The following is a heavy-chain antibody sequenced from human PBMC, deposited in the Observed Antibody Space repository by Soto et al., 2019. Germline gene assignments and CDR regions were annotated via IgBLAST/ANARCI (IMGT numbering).Heavy chain of an antibody. D-gene: IGHD3-3*01. CDR2: IYHSGST. Sequence: SETLSLTCAVSGGSISSSNWWSWVRQPPGKGLEWIGEIYHSGSTNYNPSLKSRVTISVDKSKNQFSLKLSSVTAADTAVYYCARTFFGVVINGWFDPWGQGTLVTVSS. J-gene: IGHJ5*02. V-gene: IGHV4-4*02. CDR3: ARTFFGVVINGWFDP. CDR1: GGSISSSNW.